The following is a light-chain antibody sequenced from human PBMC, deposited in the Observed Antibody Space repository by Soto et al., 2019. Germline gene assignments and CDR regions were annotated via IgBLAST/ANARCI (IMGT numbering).Light chain of an antibody. CDR3: SSFTTSSTFV. V-gene: IGLV2-14*01. CDR2: EVS. CDR1: SSDIGAYNY. J-gene: IGLJ1*01. Sequence: VLTQPASVSGSPGQSITISCTGTSSDIGAYNYVSWYQQHPGKVPKLMIYEVSNRPSGVSNRFSGSKSGNTASLTISGLQAEDETDYYCSSFTTSSTFVYGTGTKVTVL.